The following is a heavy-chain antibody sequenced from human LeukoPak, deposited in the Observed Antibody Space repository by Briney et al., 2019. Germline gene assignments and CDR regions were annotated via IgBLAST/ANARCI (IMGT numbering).Heavy chain of an antibody. V-gene: IGHV3-23*01. CDR1: GFTFSSYG. J-gene: IGHJ5*02. CDR2: ISGSGGST. Sequence: GGSLRLSCAASGFTFSSYGMSWVRQAPGKGLEWVSAISGSGGSTYYADSVKGRFTISRDNSKNTLYLQMNSLRAEDTAVYYCAKGLPRSRYCSGGSCYFEGRDWFDPWGQGTLVTVSS. CDR3: AKGLPRSRYCSGGSCYFEGRDWFDP. D-gene: IGHD2-15*01.